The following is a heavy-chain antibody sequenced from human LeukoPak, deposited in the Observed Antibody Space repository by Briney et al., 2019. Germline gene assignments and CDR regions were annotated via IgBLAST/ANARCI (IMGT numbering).Heavy chain of an antibody. Sequence: SETLSLTCTVSGGSISSGGYYWSWIRQHPGKGLEWIGYIYYSGSTYYNPSLKSRVTISVDTSKNQFSLKLSSVTAADTAVYYCARAVGGWFGELGWFDPWGQGTLVTVSS. J-gene: IGHJ5*02. V-gene: IGHV4-31*03. CDR3: ARAVGGWFGELGWFDP. CDR2: IYYSGST. CDR1: GGSISSGGYY. D-gene: IGHD3-10*01.